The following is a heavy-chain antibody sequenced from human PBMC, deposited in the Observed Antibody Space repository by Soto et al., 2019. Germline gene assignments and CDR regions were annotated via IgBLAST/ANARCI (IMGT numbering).Heavy chain of an antibody. CDR3: AREPRYYYGMDV. CDR1: GGSISSYY. J-gene: IGHJ6*02. CDR2: IYYSGST. Sequence: QVQLQESGPGLVKPSETLSLTCTVSGGSISSYYWSWIRQPPGKGLEWIGYIYYSGSTNYNPSLKCRVTISVDTSKNQFSLKLSSVTAADTAVYYCAREPRYYYGMDVWGQGTTVTVSS. V-gene: IGHV4-59*01.